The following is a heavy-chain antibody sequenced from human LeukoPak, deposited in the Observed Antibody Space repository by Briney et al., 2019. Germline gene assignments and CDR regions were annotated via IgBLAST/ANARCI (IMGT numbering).Heavy chain of an antibody. D-gene: IGHD1-26*01. CDR2: INSDGSST. CDR1: GFTFSSYW. Sequence: QTGGSLRLSCAASGFTFSSYWMNRVRHAPGKGLVWVSRINSDGSSTSYADSVKGRFTISRDNANKTVYLQMNSLRAEDTAVYHCATGPRVGATDFWGQGTLVTVSS. J-gene: IGHJ4*02. CDR3: ATGPRVGATDF. V-gene: IGHV3-74*01.